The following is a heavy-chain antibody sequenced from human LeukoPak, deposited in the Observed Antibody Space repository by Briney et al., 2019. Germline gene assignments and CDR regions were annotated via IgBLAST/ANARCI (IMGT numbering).Heavy chain of an antibody. V-gene: IGHV4-34*01. Sequence: PSETLSLTCAVYGGSFSGYYWSWIRQPPGKGLEWIGEINHSGSTNYNPSLKSRVTISVDTSKNQFSLKLSSVTAADTAVYYCASSGILDIVVVPAIFDYWGQGTLVTVSS. J-gene: IGHJ4*02. CDR3: ASSGILDIVVVPAIFDY. CDR1: GGSFSGYY. D-gene: IGHD2-2*03. CDR2: INHSGST.